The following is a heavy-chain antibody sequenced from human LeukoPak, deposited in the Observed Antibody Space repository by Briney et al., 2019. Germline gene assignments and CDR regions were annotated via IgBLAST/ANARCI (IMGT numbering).Heavy chain of an antibody. D-gene: IGHD6-19*01. CDR1: GFTFSSYA. Sequence: GGSLRLSCSASGFTFSSYAMSWVRQAPGKGLEWVSSVNDGGDNTYYADYLRGRFTVSRDNSRNTLWLQMNSLRAEDTAIYYCAKARGTTGWLPYFDYWGQGALVTVSS. CDR2: VNDGGDNT. CDR3: AKARGTTGWLPYFDY. V-gene: IGHV3-23*01. J-gene: IGHJ4*02.